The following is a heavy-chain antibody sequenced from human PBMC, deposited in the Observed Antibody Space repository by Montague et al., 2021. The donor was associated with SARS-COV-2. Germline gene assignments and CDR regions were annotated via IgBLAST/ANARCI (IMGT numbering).Heavy chain of an antibody. V-gene: IGHV4-4*08. CDR1: SDSINSYY. Sequence: SETLSLTCTVSSDSINSYYWGWIRQPPGRRLEWLGYVYSSGTTNYNPSLNSRIAISLDTSKNQFSLRLDSVTAADTAIYYCATLTQSTGDFWGRGALVTVS. D-gene: IGHD1-14*01. CDR2: VYSSGTT. J-gene: IGHJ4*02. CDR3: ATLTQSTGDF.